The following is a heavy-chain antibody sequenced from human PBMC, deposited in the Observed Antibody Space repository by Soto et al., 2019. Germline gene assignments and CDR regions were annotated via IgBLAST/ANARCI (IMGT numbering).Heavy chain of an antibody. D-gene: IGHD2-2*01. V-gene: IGHV3-7*05. Sequence: PGGSLRLSCAASGFTFSSYWMTWVRQAPGKWLEWVANIKPDGSEKYYADSVKGRFTISRDNAKNSLYLQMNSLRAEDTALYCCAKDMGPYCSSTSCPTEYFQHWGQGTLVTVSS. CDR3: AKDMGPYCSSTSCPTEYFQH. J-gene: IGHJ1*01. CDR2: IKPDGSEK. CDR1: GFTFSSYW.